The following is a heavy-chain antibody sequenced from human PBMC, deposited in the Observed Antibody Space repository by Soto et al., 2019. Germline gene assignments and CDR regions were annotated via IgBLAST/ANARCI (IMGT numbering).Heavy chain of an antibody. CDR1: GFTFSNYG. J-gene: IGHJ1*01. Sequence: QVQLVESGGGVVQPGRSLRLSCAASGFTFSNYGMHSVRQAPGKGLEWVAVIWYDGSNKYYADSVKGRFTISRDNSKNTLYLQMNSLRAEDTAVYYCARDGVGYYDSSGYSAYFQHWGQGTLVTVSS. CDR3: ARDGVGYYDSSGYSAYFQH. V-gene: IGHV3-33*01. CDR2: IWYDGSNK. D-gene: IGHD3-22*01.